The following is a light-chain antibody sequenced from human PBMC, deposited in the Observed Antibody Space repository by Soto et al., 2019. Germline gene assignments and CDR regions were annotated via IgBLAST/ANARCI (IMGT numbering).Light chain of an antibody. CDR2: DDS. CDR3: QVWDSLTDHIV. J-gene: IGLJ2*01. Sequence: SYELTQPPSVSVAPGQTAKITCGGDNMRTKSVPWYQQRPGQAPVLVVYDDSDRPSNIPERFSGSNPGDTATLSINRVEAGDEADYYCQVWDSLTDHIVFGGGTKLTVL. CDR1: NMRTKS. V-gene: IGLV3-21*02.